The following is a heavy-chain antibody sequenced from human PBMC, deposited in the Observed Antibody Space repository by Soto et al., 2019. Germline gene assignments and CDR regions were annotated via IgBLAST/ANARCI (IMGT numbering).Heavy chain of an antibody. CDR2: IYSGGYT. J-gene: IGHJ4*02. D-gene: IGHD7-27*01. CDR3: TGAESPDTAYFSLY. CDR1: GFTVSNNY. V-gene: IGHV3-53*05. Sequence: PGGSLILSCAVSGFTVSNNYMSWVRQAPGKGLEGVSVIYSGGYTAYGDSVKGRFTISRDTSNGIAYLQMRSLRIEDSAVYYCTGAESPDTAYFSLYWGQGTPVTVSS.